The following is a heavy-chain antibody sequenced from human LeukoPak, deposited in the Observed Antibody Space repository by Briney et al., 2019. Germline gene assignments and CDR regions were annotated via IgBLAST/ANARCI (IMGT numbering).Heavy chain of an antibody. Sequence: SETLSLTCTVSGYSIRNGYFWGWVRQSPGKGLEWIGNIHQSGSTSYNPSLQSRVTISVDTSKNQFSLKLSSVTAADTAVYYCARWTTCGGDCHILDYWGQGILVTVSS. CDR1: GYSIRNGYF. D-gene: IGHD2-21*02. J-gene: IGHJ4*02. CDR3: ARWTTCGGDCHILDY. V-gene: IGHV4-38-2*02. CDR2: IHQSGST.